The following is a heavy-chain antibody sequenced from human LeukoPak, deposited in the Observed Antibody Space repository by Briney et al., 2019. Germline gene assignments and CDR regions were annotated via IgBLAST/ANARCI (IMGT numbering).Heavy chain of an antibody. CDR1: GGSFSGYC. Sequence: NTSETLSLTCAVYGGSFSGYCWSWIRQPPGKGLEWIGEINHSGSTNYNPSLKSRVTISVDTSKNQFSLKLSSVTAADTAVYYCARRIDYWGQGTLVTVSS. V-gene: IGHV4-34*01. J-gene: IGHJ4*02. CDR2: INHSGST. CDR3: ARRIDY.